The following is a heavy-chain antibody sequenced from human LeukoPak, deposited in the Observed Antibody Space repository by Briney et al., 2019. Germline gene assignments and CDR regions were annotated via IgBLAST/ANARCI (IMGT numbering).Heavy chain of an antibody. D-gene: IGHD7-27*01. CDR2: IRYDGSNK. CDR1: GFTFSSYG. Sequence: GGSLRLSCAASGFTFSSYGMHWVRQAPGKGLEWVAFIRYDGSNKYYADSVKGRFTVSRDNSKNTLYLQMNSLRAEDTAVYYCAKDGDLPSSYFDYWGQGTLVTVSS. CDR3: AKDGDLPSSYFDY. J-gene: IGHJ4*02. V-gene: IGHV3-30*02.